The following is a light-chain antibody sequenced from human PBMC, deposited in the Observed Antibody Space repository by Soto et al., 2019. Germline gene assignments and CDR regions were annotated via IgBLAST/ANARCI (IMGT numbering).Light chain of an antibody. J-gene: IGLJ1*01. CDR1: TSNIGSNY. CDR3: ETWDDSLNGFYV. CDR2: RNN. Sequence: QSVLTQPHSASGTPGPEVTISCSGSTSNIGSNYVYWYQQLPVTAPTLLIYRNNQRPSGAPHRFSGSKSGTSASLAISGLRSDDEADYFCETWDDSLNGFYVYGTGTKVTVL. V-gene: IGLV1-47*01.